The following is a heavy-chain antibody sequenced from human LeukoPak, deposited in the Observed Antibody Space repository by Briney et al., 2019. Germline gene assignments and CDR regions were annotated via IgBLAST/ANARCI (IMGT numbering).Heavy chain of an antibody. Sequence: GSVKVSCKASGYTFTSYYMHWVRRAPGQGLKWMGIINPSGGSTSYAQKFQGRVTMTRDMSTSTVYMELSSLRSEDTAVYYCARGKDSSSWYWFAFDIWGQGTMVTVSS. CDR2: INPSGGST. J-gene: IGHJ3*02. CDR3: ARGKDSSSWYWFAFDI. CDR1: GYTFTSYY. D-gene: IGHD6-13*01. V-gene: IGHV1-46*01.